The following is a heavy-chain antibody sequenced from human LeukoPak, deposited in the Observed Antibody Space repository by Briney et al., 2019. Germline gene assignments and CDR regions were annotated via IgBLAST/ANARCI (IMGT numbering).Heavy chain of an antibody. CDR3: ARGIAAAGPRFDP. CDR1: GFTFSSYS. D-gene: IGHD6-13*01. CDR2: ISSSSSTI. J-gene: IGHJ5*02. V-gene: IGHV3-48*01. Sequence: GGSLRLSCAASGFTFSSYSMNWVRQAPGKGLEWVSYISSSSSTIYYADSVKGRFTISRDNAKNSLYLQMNSLRVEDTAVYYCARGIAAAGPRFDPWGQGTLVSVSS.